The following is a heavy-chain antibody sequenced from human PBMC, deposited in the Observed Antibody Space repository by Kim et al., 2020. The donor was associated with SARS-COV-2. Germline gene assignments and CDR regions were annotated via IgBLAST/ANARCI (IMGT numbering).Heavy chain of an antibody. CDR1: GYSISSSYY. CDR2: ISHSGRT. J-gene: IGHJ5*02. CDR3: ARIAYSMLQIFGWFDP. V-gene: IGHV4-38-2*02. D-gene: IGHD3-3*01. Sequence: SETLSLTCTVSGYSISSSYYWGWIRQPPGRGLEWVGSISHSGRTYYNSSHKSRVTISVDTSKNQFSLKLTSVTAADTAVYYCARIAYSMLQIFGWFDPGG.